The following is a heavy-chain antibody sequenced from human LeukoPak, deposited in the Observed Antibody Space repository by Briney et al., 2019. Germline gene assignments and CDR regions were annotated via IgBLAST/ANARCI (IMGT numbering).Heavy chain of an antibody. J-gene: IGHJ4*02. CDR2: ISGSGGST. CDR1: GFTFSSYA. V-gene: IGHV3-23*01. CDR3: AKDHEDGYSDY. Sequence: GGSMRLSCAASGFTFSSYAMSWIRQAPGKGLEWVSAISGSGGSTYYADSVKGRFTISRDNSKNTLYLQMNSLRAEDTAVYYCAKDHEDGYSDYWGQGTLVTVSS.